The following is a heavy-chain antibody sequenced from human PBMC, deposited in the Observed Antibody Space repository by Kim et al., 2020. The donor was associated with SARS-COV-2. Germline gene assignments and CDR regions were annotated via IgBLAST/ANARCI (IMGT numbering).Heavy chain of an antibody. CDR3: AKDLWDYSAHDF. CDR1: GFTFGPTA. CDR2: IGGSGET. D-gene: IGHD1-26*01. J-gene: IGHJ4*02. Sequence: GGSLRLSCVVSGFTFGPTAMNWVRQAPGKGLEWVSGIGGSGETYYADSVRGRFIISKDISKNTLFLHMNNLRGEDTALYYCAKDLWDYSAHDFWGQGTLV. V-gene: IGHV3-23*01.